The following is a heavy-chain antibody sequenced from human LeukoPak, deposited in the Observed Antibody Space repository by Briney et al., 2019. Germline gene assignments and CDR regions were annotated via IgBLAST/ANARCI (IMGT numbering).Heavy chain of an antibody. Sequence: SETLSLTCTVSGGSISSYYWSWIRQPAGKGLEWIGRIYTSGSTNYNPSLKSRVTMSVDTSKNQFSLKLSSVTAADTAVYYCARDRGSSSVGYYCMDVWGKGTTVTVSS. CDR3: ARDRGSSSVGYYCMDV. V-gene: IGHV4-4*07. D-gene: IGHD6-6*01. CDR1: GGSISSYY. CDR2: IYTSGST. J-gene: IGHJ6*03.